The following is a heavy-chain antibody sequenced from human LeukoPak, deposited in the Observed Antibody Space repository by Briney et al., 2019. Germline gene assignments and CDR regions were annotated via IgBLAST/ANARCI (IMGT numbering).Heavy chain of an antibody. CDR1: GYTFTSYY. J-gene: IGHJ4*02. D-gene: IGHD2-21*02. Sequence: ASVKVSCKASGYTFTSYYMHWVRQAPGQGLGWMGIINPSGGSTSYAQEYQGRVTMTRCMSTSTVSIELSSLRSEDTAVYYCAKSPRPVVVVVTATPGLYYLDYWGQGTLVTVSS. CDR3: AKSPRPVVVVVTATPGLYYLDY. V-gene: IGHV1-46*01. CDR2: INPSGGST.